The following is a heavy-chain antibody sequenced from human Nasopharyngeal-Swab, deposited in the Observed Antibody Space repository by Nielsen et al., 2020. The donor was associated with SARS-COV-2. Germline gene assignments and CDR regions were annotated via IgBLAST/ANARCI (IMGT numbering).Heavy chain of an antibody. CDR1: GYTLTELS. Sequence: ASVKVSCKVSGYTLTELSMHWVRQAPGKELEWMGGFDPEDGETIYAQKFQGRVTMTEDTSTDTAYMELSSLRSEDTAVYYCATSAPYCSSTSCYTNWFDPWGQGTLVTVSS. CDR2: FDPEDGET. D-gene: IGHD2-2*02. J-gene: IGHJ5*02. CDR3: ATSAPYCSSTSCYTNWFDP. V-gene: IGHV1-24*01.